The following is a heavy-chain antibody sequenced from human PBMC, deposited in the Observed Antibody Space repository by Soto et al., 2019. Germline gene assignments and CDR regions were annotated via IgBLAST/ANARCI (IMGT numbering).Heavy chain of an antibody. Sequence: PSETLSLTCAVSGGSFSGYIWTWIRQTPGKGLQWIGTIYYSGSTDYNPSLKSRVTISVDTSKNQFSLKLSSVTAADTAVYYCXRQRSISWFGDFDYWGMETLVTVSS. J-gene: IGHJ4*02. CDR1: GGSFSGYI. CDR3: XRQRSISWFGDFDY. V-gene: IGHV4-34*01. D-gene: IGHD3-16*01. CDR2: IYYSGST.